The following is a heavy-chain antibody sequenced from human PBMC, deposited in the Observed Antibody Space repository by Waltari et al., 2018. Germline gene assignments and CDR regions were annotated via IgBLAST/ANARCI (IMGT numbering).Heavy chain of an antibody. D-gene: IGHD5-18*01. Sequence: EVQLVESGGGLVQPGRSLRLSCTASGFTFGDYAMSWCRKAPGKGLEWVGFIRTKASGETTEYAAYVKGRVTVSRDDSKNIAYLQMNSRKTEDTAVYYCSRAGSRQLWRLPDYWGQGALVTVSS. V-gene: IGHV3-49*03. CDR3: SRAGSRQLWRLPDY. J-gene: IGHJ4*02. CDR1: GFTFGDYA. CDR2: IRTKASGETT.